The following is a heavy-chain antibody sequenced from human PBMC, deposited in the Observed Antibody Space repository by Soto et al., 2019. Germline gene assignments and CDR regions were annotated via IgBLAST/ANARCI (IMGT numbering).Heavy chain of an antibody. D-gene: IGHD6-13*01. Sequence: QVQLQQWGAGLLKPSETLSLTCAVYGGSFSGYYWSWIRQPPGKGLEWIGEINHSGSTNYNPSLTSPATXXVXTXXNQFSLKLGSVTAADTAVYYCASISSSWYEGWFDPWGQGTLVTVSS. CDR1: GGSFSGYY. CDR2: INHSGST. CDR3: ASISSSWYEGWFDP. V-gene: IGHV4-34*01. J-gene: IGHJ5*02.